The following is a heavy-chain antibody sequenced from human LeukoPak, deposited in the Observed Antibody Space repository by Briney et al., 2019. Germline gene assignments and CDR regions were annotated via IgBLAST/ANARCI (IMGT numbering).Heavy chain of an antibody. J-gene: IGHJ3*02. CDR2: INPNSGGT. CDR3: AREENSSGWYACAFDI. CDR1: GYTFTGYY. D-gene: IGHD6-19*01. V-gene: IGHV1-2*02. Sequence: ASVKVCCKASGYTFTGYYMHWVRQAPGQGLEWMGWINPNSGGTNYAQKFQGRVTMTRDTSISTAYMELSRLRSDDTAVYYCAREENSSGWYACAFDIWGQGTMVTVSS.